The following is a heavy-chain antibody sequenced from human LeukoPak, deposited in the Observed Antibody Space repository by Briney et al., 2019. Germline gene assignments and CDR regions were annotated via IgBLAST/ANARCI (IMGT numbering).Heavy chain of an antibody. V-gene: IGHV1-8*01. J-gene: IGHJ6*02. CDR3: ARAHVGITMVRGVISYYYGMDV. Sequence: SVKVSCKASGYTFTSYDINWVRQATGQGLEWMGWMNPNSGNTGYAQKFQGRVTMTRNTSISTAYMELSSLRSEDTAVYYCARAHVGITMVRGVISYYYGMDVWGQGTTVTVSS. D-gene: IGHD3-10*01. CDR2: MNPNSGNT. CDR1: GYTFTSYD.